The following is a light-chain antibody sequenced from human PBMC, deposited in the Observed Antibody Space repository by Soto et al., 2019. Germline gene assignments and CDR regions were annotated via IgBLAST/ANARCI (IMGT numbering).Light chain of an antibody. CDR1: NSVGRF. J-gene: IGKJ1*01. CDR2: DTS. Sequence: EIVMTQSPATVSVSPGERATLSCRASNSVGRFVAWFQQKAGQTHRLLIDDTSSRATGIPPRFSGRGAGTDCALTISGLEPEDAAVYYCQQRATWPWTFGQGTKVDIK. CDR3: QQRATWPWT. V-gene: IGKV3D-11*02.